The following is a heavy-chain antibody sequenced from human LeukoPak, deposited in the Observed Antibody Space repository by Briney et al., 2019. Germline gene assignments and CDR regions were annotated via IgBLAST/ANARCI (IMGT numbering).Heavy chain of an antibody. J-gene: IGHJ6*02. D-gene: IGHD3-10*01. V-gene: IGHV4-34*01. Sequence: SVTLYLTCAVYGGSLSGYYWSWIRQPPGKGLEWIGELNHSRSTNDNPCLENRVTISVDTYKNQFSLKLSSGTAAGMSVYDCARETYYGSGNGRDVWGRGTTVTVS. CDR1: GGSLSGYY. CDR3: ARETYYGSGNGRDV. CDR2: LNHSRST.